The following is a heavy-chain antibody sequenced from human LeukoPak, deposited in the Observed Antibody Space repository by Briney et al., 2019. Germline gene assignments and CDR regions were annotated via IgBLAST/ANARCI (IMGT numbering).Heavy chain of an antibody. CDR1: GASISSYY. CDR3: ARLSSGSSSWYDIDY. J-gene: IGHJ4*02. Sequence: PSETLSLTCTVSGASISSYYYNWIRQTAGRGLEWIGRLYISGSTDYNPSLKSRVTISVDTSNNQFSLNLNSVTAADTAVYYCARLSSGSSSWYDIDYWGQGTLVTVSS. V-gene: IGHV4-4*07. CDR2: LYISGST. D-gene: IGHD6-13*01.